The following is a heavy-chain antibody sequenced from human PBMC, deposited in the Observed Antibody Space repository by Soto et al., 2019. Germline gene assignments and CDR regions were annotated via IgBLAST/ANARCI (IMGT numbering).Heavy chain of an antibody. V-gene: IGHV3-30*18. D-gene: IGHD1-26*01. CDR1: GFTFESFA. CDR3: AKDLYSGSYSSYYFHH. Sequence: QVHLVESGGGVVQPGGSLRLSCAASGFTFESFAMHCVRQAPGKGLEWVAFISDDGSNQYFADSVTGRCTISRDNSENTVSLQIDSLRPGDTAVYYSAKDLYSGSYSSYYFHHWGQGILVTVSS. J-gene: IGHJ4*02. CDR2: ISDDGSNQ.